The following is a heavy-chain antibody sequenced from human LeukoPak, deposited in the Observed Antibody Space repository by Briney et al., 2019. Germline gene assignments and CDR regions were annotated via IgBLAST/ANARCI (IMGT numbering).Heavy chain of an antibody. D-gene: IGHD3-10*01. Sequence: GGSLRLSCAASGFTFRNYVIHWVRQAPGKGLEWVAVTSSDLNVKLYADSVKGRFTITRDNSRSTLYLQMNSLRPEDTAISYCAREGYYGSGSPPSLYFDYWGQGTLVTVSS. CDR3: AREGYYGSGSPPSLYFDY. J-gene: IGHJ4*02. CDR1: GFTFRNYV. V-gene: IGHV3-30-3*01. CDR2: TSSDLNVK.